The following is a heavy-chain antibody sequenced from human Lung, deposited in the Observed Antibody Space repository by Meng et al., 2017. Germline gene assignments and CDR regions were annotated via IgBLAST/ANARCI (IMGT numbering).Heavy chain of an antibody. J-gene: IGHJ4*02. CDR3: ARGPTTMAHDFDY. D-gene: IGHD4-11*01. V-gene: IGHV4-34*01. CDR1: GGSFSDYY. CDR2: INHSGST. Sequence: QIQQGGAGLLKPSETLSLTWVVSGGSFSDYYWSWIRQPPGKGLEWIGEINHSGSTNYNPSLESRATISVDTSQNNLSLKLSSVTAADSAVYYCARGPTTMAHDFDYWGQGTLVTVSS.